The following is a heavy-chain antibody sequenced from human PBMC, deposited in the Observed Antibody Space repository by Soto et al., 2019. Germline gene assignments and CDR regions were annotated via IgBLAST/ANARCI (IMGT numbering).Heavy chain of an antibody. V-gene: IGHV1-18*01. D-gene: IGHD2-15*01. CDR3: ASALYCSGGSCYFDY. CDR1: GHTFTSYG. J-gene: IGHJ4*02. CDR2: ISAYNGNT. Sequence: QVQLVQSGAEVVKPGASVRVSCKTSGHTFTSYGFTWVRQAPGQGLEWMGWISAYNGNTNYAQKFQGRVTMTTDTSTSTAYMELRSLRSDDTAVYYCASALYCSGGSCYFDYWGQGTLVTVSS.